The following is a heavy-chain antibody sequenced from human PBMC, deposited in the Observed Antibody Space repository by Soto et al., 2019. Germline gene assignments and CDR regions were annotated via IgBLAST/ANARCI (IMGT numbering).Heavy chain of an antibody. Sequence: ETLSLTCTVSSGSISVTNVFWGWVRQPPGKGLEWIGNVDYSGTAYFSPSLATRVTFHVDTSKNQFSLTLYSVTAADTAVYYCARITGRNLDYWGQGILVTVS. CDR2: VDYSGTA. CDR3: ARITGRNLDY. CDR1: SGSISVTNVF. V-gene: IGHV4-39*01. J-gene: IGHJ4*02. D-gene: IGHD1-20*01.